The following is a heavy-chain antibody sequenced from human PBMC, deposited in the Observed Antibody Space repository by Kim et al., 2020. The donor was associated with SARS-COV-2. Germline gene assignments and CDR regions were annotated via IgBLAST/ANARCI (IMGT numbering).Heavy chain of an antibody. CDR2: INSDGSAT. J-gene: IGHJ4*02. Sequence: GGSLRLSCAASGFTFSSYWMHWVRQAPGKGLVWVSRINSDGSATSYADSVKGRFTISRDNAKNTLYLQMNSPRAEDTAVYYCVRSIVGAGGYDYWGQGTLVTVSS. CDR3: VRSIVGAGGYDY. D-gene: IGHD1-26*01. CDR1: GFTFSSYW. V-gene: IGHV3-74*01.